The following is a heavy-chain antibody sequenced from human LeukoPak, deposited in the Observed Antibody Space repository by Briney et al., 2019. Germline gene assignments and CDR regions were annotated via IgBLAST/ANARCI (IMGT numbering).Heavy chain of an antibody. CDR2: IYPGDSDT. Sequence: GESLKISCKGSGYSFTSYWIGWVRQMPGKGLEWMGIIYPGDSDTRYSPSFQGQVTISADKSISTAYLQWSSLKASDTAMYYCARLALNDGRDAYWYFDLWGRGTLVTVSS. J-gene: IGHJ2*01. CDR3: ARLALNDGRDAYWYFDL. CDR1: GYSFTSYW. V-gene: IGHV5-51*01.